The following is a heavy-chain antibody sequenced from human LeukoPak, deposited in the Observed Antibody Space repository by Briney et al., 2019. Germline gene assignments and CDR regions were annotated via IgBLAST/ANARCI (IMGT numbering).Heavy chain of an antibody. Sequence: SENLSLTCAVYGGSFSGYDWSWIRRPPGKGLEWIGEINHSGSTNYNPSLKSRVTISVDTSKNQFSLKLSSVTAADTAVYYCARDTPPTRFDYWGQGTLVTVSS. J-gene: IGHJ4*02. CDR1: GGSFSGYD. V-gene: IGHV4-34*01. CDR3: ARDTPPTRFDY. CDR2: INHSGST.